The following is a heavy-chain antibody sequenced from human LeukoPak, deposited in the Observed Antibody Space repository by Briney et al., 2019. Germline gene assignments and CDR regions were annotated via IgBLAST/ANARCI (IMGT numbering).Heavy chain of an antibody. Sequence: SETLSLTCTVSGGSISSYYWSWIRQPPGKGLEWIGYIYYSGGTNYNSSFKSRVTISVDTSKNQFSLKLSSVTAADTAVYYCARHRYYYRSGSYYGAPYYMDVWGKGTTVTISS. CDR1: GGSISSYY. CDR3: ARHRYYYRSGSYYGAPYYMDV. CDR2: IYYSGGT. J-gene: IGHJ6*03. V-gene: IGHV4-59*08. D-gene: IGHD3-10*01.